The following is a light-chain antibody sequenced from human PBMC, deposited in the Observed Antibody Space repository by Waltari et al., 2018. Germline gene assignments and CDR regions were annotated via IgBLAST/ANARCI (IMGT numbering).Light chain of an antibody. CDR1: QSVGGN. Sequence: EIVLTQSPATLSLSPGQRGTLSCRASQSVGGNLAWYQQKPGQAPRLLIYDASNRATGIPARFSGSGSGTDFTLTISSLEPEDFAVYYCRQRRTWPSITFGQGTRLDI. V-gene: IGKV3-11*01. CDR3: RQRRTWPSIT. CDR2: DAS. J-gene: IGKJ5*01.